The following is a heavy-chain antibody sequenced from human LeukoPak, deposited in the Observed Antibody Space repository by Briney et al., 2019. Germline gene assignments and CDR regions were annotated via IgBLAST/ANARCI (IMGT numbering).Heavy chain of an antibody. CDR1: GVTLSPYG. CDR3: ATGYSSSWWNFDY. CDR2: ISYEGGTQ. Sequence: GMSLRLSCAASGVTLSPYGMHWVRQAPGKGLEWVAVISYEGGTQHYADSVKGRFTISRDNAKNSLYLQMNSLRAEDTAVYYCATGYSSSWWNFDYWGQGTLVTVSS. D-gene: IGHD6-13*01. V-gene: IGHV3-30*03. J-gene: IGHJ4*02.